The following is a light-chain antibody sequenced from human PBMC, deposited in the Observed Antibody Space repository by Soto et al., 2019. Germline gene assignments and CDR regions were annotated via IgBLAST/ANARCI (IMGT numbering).Light chain of an antibody. CDR3: MQSTHWPWT. J-gene: IGKJ1*01. V-gene: IGKV2-30*01. Sequence: DVVMTQSPPSLPVPLGQPASISCRSSQSLVFSDGNTYLSWFHQRPGQSPRRLLFTVSTRASGVPDRFSGIGSGTDFTLKISGLEAEDVGVYYCMQSTHWPWTFGPGTKVEI. CDR1: QSLVFSDGNTY. CDR2: TVS.